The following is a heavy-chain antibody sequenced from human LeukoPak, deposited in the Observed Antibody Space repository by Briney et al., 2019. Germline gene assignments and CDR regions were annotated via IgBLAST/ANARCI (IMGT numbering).Heavy chain of an antibody. J-gene: IGHJ4*02. CDR1: GFTLSSYW. V-gene: IGHV3-7*04. Sequence: GGSLRLSCAASGFTLSSYWMSWVRQAPGKGLEWVANIKQDGSEKYYVDSVKGRFTISRDNGKNALYLQMDSLRAEDTAVYYCARRYFDYWGQGTLVTVSS. CDR2: IKQDGSEK. CDR3: ARRYFDY.